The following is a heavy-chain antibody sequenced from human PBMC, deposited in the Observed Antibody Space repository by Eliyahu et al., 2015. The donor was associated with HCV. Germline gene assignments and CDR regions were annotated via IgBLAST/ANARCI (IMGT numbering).Heavy chain of an antibody. CDR1: GFTFAALP. J-gene: IGHJ2*01. Sequence: EVQLLESGGGLVQPGGSLRLSCAASGFTFAALPMSWVRQAPGRGLEWGSVISGSGGSTYYADSVKGRFTISRDNSKNTLYLQMNSLRAEDTAIYYCAKARSGDRGYFDLWGRGTLVTVSS. D-gene: IGHD4-17*01. CDR3: AKARSGDRGYFDL. CDR2: ISGSGGST. V-gene: IGHV3-23*01.